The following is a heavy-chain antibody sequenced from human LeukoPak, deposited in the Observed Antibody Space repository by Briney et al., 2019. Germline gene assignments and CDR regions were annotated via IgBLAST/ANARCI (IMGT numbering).Heavy chain of an antibody. CDR2: ISGSGGST. Sequence: GGSLRLSCAASGFTFSSYAMSWVRQAPGKGPEWVSAISGSGGSTYYADSVKGRFTISRDNSKNTLYLQMNSLRAEDTAVYYCAKDSGSYPSYFDYWGQGTLVTVSS. CDR3: AKDSGSYPSYFDY. D-gene: IGHD1-26*01. CDR1: GFTFSSYA. V-gene: IGHV3-23*01. J-gene: IGHJ4*02.